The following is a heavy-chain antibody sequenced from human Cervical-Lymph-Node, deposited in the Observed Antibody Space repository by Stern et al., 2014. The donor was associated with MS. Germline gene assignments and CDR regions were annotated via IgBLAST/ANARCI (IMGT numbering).Heavy chain of an antibody. CDR1: SGSISSSNYY. Sequence: QVQLQESGPGLAKPSETLSLTCSVSSGSISSSNYYWGWIRQPPGKGLEGIGSIYYSGSTFYNPSLKSRVTMSVDTSKNQFSLKLSSVSAADTAVYHCARRRLAVDAFDMWGQGTLVTVSS. V-gene: IGHV4-39*01. D-gene: IGHD6-19*01. J-gene: IGHJ3*02. CDR2: IYYSGST. CDR3: ARRRLAVDAFDM.